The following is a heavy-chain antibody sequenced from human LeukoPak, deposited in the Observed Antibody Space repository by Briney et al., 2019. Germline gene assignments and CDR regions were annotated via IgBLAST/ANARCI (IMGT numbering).Heavy chain of an antibody. D-gene: IGHD3-22*01. Sequence: GESLKISCDASGFKFSDYDMNWVRQAPGKAPEWLSYISGGGATISYADSVKGRFTISRDNAKNSLSLQMNSLRVEDTAIYYCARDSFFDGNDSADYFDCWGQGTLVTVSS. V-gene: IGHV3-48*03. J-gene: IGHJ4*02. CDR1: GFKFSDYD. CDR2: ISGGGATI. CDR3: ARDSFFDGNDSADYFDC.